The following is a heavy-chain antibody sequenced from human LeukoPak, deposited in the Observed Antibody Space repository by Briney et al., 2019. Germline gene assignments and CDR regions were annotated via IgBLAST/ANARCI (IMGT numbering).Heavy chain of an antibody. D-gene: IGHD3-22*01. J-gene: IGHJ4*02. V-gene: IGHV3-23*01. CDR1: GFTFSSYA. Sequence: GGSLRLSCAASGFTFSSYAMSWVRQAPGKGLEWVSAISGRGGSTYYADSVKGRFTISRDNSKNTLYLQMNSLRAEDTAVYYCAKTRYYYDSSGYYYAPTFDYWGQGTLVTVSS. CDR2: ISGRGGST. CDR3: AKTRYYYDSSGYYYAPTFDY.